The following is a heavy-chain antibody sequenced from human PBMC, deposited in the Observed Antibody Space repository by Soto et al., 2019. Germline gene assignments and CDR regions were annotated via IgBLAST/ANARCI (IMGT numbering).Heavy chain of an antibody. CDR1: AFSLSTTGEG. Sequence: QITLKESGPTLVKPTQPLTLTCAFSAFSLSTTGEGVGWIRQPPGKALEWLALIYWNDDKRYSPSLKSRLTITKDTSKNQVVLTMTNMDPVDTATYYCAHSQYSGYDYNWFDPWGQGTLVTVSS. CDR3: AHSQYSGYDYNWFDP. D-gene: IGHD5-12*01. CDR2: IYWNDDK. J-gene: IGHJ5*02. V-gene: IGHV2-5*01.